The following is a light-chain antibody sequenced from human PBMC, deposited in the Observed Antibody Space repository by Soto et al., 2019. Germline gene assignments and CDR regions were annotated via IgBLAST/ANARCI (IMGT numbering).Light chain of an antibody. J-gene: IGKJ4*01. Sequence: DIQMTQSPSSLSASVGDRVTIPCRASQSISSYLNWYQQKPGKAPKLLIYAASSLQSGVPSRFSGSGSGTDFTLTISSLQPEDFATYYCQQSYSMPLNFGGGTKVEIK. V-gene: IGKV1-39*01. CDR1: QSISSY. CDR2: AAS. CDR3: QQSYSMPLN.